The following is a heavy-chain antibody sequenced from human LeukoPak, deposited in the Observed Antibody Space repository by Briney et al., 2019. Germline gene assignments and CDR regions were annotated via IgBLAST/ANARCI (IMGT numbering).Heavy chain of an antibody. CDR1: GYTFTGYY. J-gene: IGHJ4*02. CDR2: INPNSGGT. CDR3: ARGSSLYAYYYDSSGYYRY. Sequence: ASVKVSCKASGYTFTGYYMHWVQQAPGQGLEWMGWINPNSGGTNYAQKFQGRVTMTRDTSISTAYMELSRLRSDDTAVYYCARGSSLYAYYYDSSGYYRYWGQGTLVTVSS. V-gene: IGHV1-2*02. D-gene: IGHD3-22*01.